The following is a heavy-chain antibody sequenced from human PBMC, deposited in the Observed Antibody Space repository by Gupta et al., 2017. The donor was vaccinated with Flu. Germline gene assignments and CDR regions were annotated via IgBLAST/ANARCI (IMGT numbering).Heavy chain of an antibody. V-gene: IGHV2-5*02. J-gene: IGHJ4*02. CDR1: GVA. Sequence: GVAVGWIRQPPGKALEWLALIYWDDDKRFSTSLKSRLTISKDTSEHQVVLTMTNMDPVDTATYYCAYKTGSSGFVYWGQGTLVTVSS. CDR2: IYWDDDK. D-gene: IGHD6-19*01. CDR3: AYKTGSSGFVY.